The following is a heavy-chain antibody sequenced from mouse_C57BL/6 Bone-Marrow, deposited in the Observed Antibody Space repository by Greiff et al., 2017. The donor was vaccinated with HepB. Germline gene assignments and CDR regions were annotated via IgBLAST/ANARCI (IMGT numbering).Heavy chain of an antibody. Sequence: VQLQQSGTVLARPGASVKMSCKTSGYTFTSYWMHWVKQRPGQGLEWIGAIYPGNSDTSYNQKFKGKAKLTAVTSASTAYMELSSLTNEDSAVYYCAPSTTGVGGGFDYWGQGTTLTVSS. CDR2: IYPGNSDT. D-gene: IGHD1-1*01. CDR1: GYTFTSYW. V-gene: IGHV1-5*01. J-gene: IGHJ2*01. CDR3: APSTTGVGGGFDY.